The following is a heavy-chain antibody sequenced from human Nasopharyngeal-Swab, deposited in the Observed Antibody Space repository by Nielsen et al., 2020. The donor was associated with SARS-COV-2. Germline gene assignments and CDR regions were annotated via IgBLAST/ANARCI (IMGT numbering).Heavy chain of an antibody. CDR2: FYYNGNT. V-gene: IGHV4-39*01. D-gene: IGHD6-19*01. Sequence: SETLSLTCTVSGASIAYSTFYWGWIRQPPGKGLVWIGTFYYNGNTYPNPSLKSRPTISVDKSKNQFSLQLSSLTAADTAVYYCVRSSSWYYFDYWAQGTQVTVSS. CDR3: VRSSSWYYFDY. J-gene: IGHJ4*02. CDR1: GASIAYSTFY.